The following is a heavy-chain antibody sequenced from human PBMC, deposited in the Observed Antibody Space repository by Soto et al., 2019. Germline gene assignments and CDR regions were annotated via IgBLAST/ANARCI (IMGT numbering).Heavy chain of an antibody. D-gene: IGHD6-19*01. Sequence: SETLSLTCAVSGYSIRSGSYWGWIRQAPGKGLEWIGSIHYSGSAYSTPSLKRRITLSIDTPNNQFSLKLTSVTAADTAVYYCARPHSSGWCTFDYWGQGILVT. CDR3: ARPHSSGWCTFDY. CDR1: GYSIRSGSY. J-gene: IGHJ4*02. V-gene: IGHV4-38-2*01. CDR2: IHYSGSA.